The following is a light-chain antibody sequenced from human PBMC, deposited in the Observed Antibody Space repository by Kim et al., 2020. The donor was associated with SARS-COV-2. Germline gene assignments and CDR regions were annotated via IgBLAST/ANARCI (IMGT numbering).Light chain of an antibody. V-gene: IGLV3-1*01. Sequence: VSPGQTASITCSGDKLGDKYACWYQQKPGQSPVLVIYQDSKRPSGIPERFSGSNSGNTATLTIGGTQAMDEADYYCQAWDSSTAAVFGGGTQLTVL. CDR2: QDS. J-gene: IGLJ2*01. CDR3: QAWDSSTAAV. CDR1: KLGDKY.